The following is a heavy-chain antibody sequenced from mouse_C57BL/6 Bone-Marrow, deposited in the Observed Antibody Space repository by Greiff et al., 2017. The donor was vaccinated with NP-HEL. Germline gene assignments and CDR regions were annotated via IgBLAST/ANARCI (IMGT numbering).Heavy chain of an antibody. V-gene: IGHV10-1*01. Sequence: GGGLVQPKGSLKLSCAASGFSFNTYAMNWVRQAPGKGLEWVARIRSKSNNYATYYADSVKDRFTISRDDSESMLYLQMNNLKTEDTAMYYCVRRYYGNSFAYWGQGTLVTVSA. D-gene: IGHD2-1*01. CDR1: GFSFNTYA. CDR3: VRRYYGNSFAY. CDR2: IRSKSNNYAT. J-gene: IGHJ3*01.